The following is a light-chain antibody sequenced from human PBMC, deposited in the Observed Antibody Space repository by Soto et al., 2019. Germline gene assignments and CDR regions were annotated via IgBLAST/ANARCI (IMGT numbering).Light chain of an antibody. CDR3: QQYDDWPPYT. J-gene: IGKJ2*01. V-gene: IGKV3-15*01. CDR2: GAS. Sequence: EIVMTQSPATLSVSPGERATLSCRASQSVSINLAWFQHKPGQAPRLLITGASTRATGIPARFSGSGSGTEFTLNISSLQSEDFAVYYCQQYDDWPPYTFGQGTKLEIK. CDR1: QSVSIN.